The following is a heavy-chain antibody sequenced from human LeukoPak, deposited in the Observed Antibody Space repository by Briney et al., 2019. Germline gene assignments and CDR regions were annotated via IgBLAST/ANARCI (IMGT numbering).Heavy chain of an antibody. CDR2: IYYSGST. CDR1: GGSISSYY. V-gene: IGHV4-59*01. J-gene: IGHJ6*03. CDR3: ARGLAVADHYYYYYMDV. D-gene: IGHD6-19*01. Sequence: SETLSLTCTVSGGSISSYYWSWIRQPPGKGLEWIGYIYYSGSTNYNPSLKSRVTISVDTSKDQFSLKLSSVTAADTAVYYCARGLAVADHYYYYYMDVWGKGTTVTVSS.